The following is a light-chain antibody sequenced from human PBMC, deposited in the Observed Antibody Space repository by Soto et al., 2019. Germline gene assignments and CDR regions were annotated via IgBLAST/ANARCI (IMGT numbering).Light chain of an antibody. V-gene: IGKV3-15*01. Sequence: EMVMTQSPATLSVSPGERATLSCRASQSISSDLAWYQQKPGQAPRLLIYAASTRTTGIPPRFSGSGSGTEFTLTISSLQSEDFAVYYCQQYNIWPPYTFGQGTKLQIK. CDR3: QQYNIWPPYT. CDR2: AAS. CDR1: QSISSD. J-gene: IGKJ2*01.